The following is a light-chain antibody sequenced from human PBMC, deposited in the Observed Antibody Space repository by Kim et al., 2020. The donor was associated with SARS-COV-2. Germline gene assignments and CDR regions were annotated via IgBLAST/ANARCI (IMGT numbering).Light chain of an antibody. CDR3: MQALQTPIT. CDR1: QSLHHSNGYNY. V-gene: IGKV2-28*01. J-gene: IGKJ5*01. CDR2: LGS. Sequence: PSHITCKSSQSLHHSNGYNYLDWYLQKPGQSPHLLIYLGSNRAPGVPDRLSGSGSGTDFTLEISRVEAEDVEVYYCMQALQTPITFGQGTRLEIK.